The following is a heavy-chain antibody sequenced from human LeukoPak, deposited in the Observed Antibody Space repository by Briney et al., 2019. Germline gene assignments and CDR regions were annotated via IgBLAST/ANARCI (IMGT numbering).Heavy chain of an antibody. V-gene: IGHV4-34*01. CDR1: GESFSGYY. J-gene: IGHJ6*03. Sequence: SETLSLTCTVCGESFSGYYWSWIRQPPGKGLEWIGEINHSGSTNYNSSLKSRVTILLDTSKNQFSLKLSSVTAADTAVYYCARQLNPHKLPSLRVYYMDVWGKGTTVTISS. D-gene: IGHD1-1*01. CDR2: INHSGST. CDR3: ARQLNPHKLPSLRVYYMDV.